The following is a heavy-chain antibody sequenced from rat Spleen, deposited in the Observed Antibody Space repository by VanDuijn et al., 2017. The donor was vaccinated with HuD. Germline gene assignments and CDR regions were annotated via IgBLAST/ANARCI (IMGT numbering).Heavy chain of an antibody. CDR1: GFTFSSFP. D-gene: IGHD1-2*01. V-gene: IGHV5-46*01. J-gene: IGHJ2*01. CDR2: ISSSGYST. Sequence: EVQLVESGGGLVQTGRSMKLSCAASGFTFSSFPMAWVRQAPTKGLEWVATISSSGYSTYYRDSVRGRFTISRDNTKTTLSLQMNSLRSEDTATYYCTREEQLYWYFDYWGQGVMVTVSS. CDR3: TREEQLYWYFDY.